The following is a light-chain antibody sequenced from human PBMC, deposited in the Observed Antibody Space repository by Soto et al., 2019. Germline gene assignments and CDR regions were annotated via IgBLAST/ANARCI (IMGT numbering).Light chain of an antibody. CDR1: QSISSY. CDR2: AAS. V-gene: IGKV1-39*01. Sequence: DIQMTQSPSSLSASVGDRVTITCRASQSISSYLNWYQQKPGKAPKLLIYAASSLQSGVPSRFSGRGYGTEFTLTISSLQPEDFATYYCQQSYSALYTFGQGTKLEIK. CDR3: QQSYSALYT. J-gene: IGKJ2*01.